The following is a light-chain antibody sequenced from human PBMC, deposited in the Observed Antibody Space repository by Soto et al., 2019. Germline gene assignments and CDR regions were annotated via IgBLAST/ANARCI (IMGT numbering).Light chain of an antibody. CDR2: RDN. Sequence: QSVLTQPPSASGTPGQRVTISCSGSSSNIGRHDVYLYQHLPGTAPKVLIYRDNQRPSGVPDRFSGSKSGTSASLAISGLQSEDEADYFCATCDDDLSVLFGGGTKLTVL. J-gene: IGLJ2*01. V-gene: IGLV1-47*01. CDR1: SSNIGRHD. CDR3: ATCDDDLSVL.